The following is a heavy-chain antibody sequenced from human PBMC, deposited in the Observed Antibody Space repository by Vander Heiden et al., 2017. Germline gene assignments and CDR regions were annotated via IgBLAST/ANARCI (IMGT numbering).Heavy chain of an antibody. J-gene: IGHJ4*02. CDR3: AKAQSSMIVGGFDY. D-gene: IGHD3-22*01. CDR1: GCTFDDYT. V-gene: IGHV3-43*01. Sequence: EVQLVESGGVVVQHGGSLRLHCAASGCTFDDYTIHWVPQAPVKGLEWVSLISWDGGSTYYADSVKGRFTISRDNSKNSLYLQMNSLRTEDTSLYYCAKAQSSMIVGGFDYWGQGTLVTVSS. CDR2: ISWDGGST.